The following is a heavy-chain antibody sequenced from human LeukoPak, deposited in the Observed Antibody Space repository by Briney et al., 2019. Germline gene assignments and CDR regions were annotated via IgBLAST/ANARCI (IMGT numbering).Heavy chain of an antibody. CDR3: ANTNIAMAGRGAFDY. D-gene: IGHD6-19*01. CDR1: GGSISSGSYY. Sequence: SQTLSLTCTVSGGSISSGSYYWSWIRQPPGKGLEWIGEVNHSGSTYYNPSLKSRVTISVDTSKNQFSLKLSSVTAADTAVYYCANTNIAMAGRGAFDYWGQGTLVTVSS. V-gene: IGHV4-31*03. CDR2: VNHSGST. J-gene: IGHJ4*02.